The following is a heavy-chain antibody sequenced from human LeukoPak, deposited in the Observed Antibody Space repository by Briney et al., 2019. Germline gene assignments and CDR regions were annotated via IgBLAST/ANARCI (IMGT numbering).Heavy chain of an antibody. V-gene: IGHV3-30*04. CDR1: GFTFSSYS. J-gene: IGHJ4*02. CDR2: ISYDETEK. D-gene: IGHD2-15*01. CDR3: AKETDIVAKGIDY. Sequence: GRSLRLSCAASGFTFSSYSLHWVRQAPGKGLEWVTVISYDETEKYYADSVKGRFTISRDNSKNTLYLQMNSLRAEDTAVYYCAKETDIVAKGIDYWGQGTLVTVSS.